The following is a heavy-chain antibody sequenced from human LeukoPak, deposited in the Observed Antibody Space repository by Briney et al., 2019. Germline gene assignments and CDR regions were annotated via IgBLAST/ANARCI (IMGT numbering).Heavy chain of an antibody. CDR1: GGSISSSSYY. V-gene: IGHV4-39*01. CDR2: IYYSGST. D-gene: IGHD2/OR15-2a*01. J-gene: IGHJ4*02. CDR3: ARRQYFLFDY. Sequence: SETLSLTCTVSGGSISSSSYYWGWIRQPPGKGLEWIGSIYYSGSTYYNPSLKSRVTISVDTSKNQFSLKLSSVTAADTVVYYCARRQYFLFDYWGQGTLVTVSS.